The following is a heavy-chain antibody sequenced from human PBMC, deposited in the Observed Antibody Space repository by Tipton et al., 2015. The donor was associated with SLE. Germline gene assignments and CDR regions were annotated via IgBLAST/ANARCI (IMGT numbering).Heavy chain of an antibody. Sequence: SLRLSCAASGFTFSSYAMHWVRQAPGKGLEWVAVISYDGSNKYYADSVKGRFTISRDNSKNTLYLQMNSLRAEDTAVYYCSPAGLNFDYWGQGTLVTVSS. CDR1: GFTFSSYA. V-gene: IGHV3-30-3*01. CDR3: SPAGLNFDY. J-gene: IGHJ4*02. D-gene: IGHD6-19*01. CDR2: ISYDGSNK.